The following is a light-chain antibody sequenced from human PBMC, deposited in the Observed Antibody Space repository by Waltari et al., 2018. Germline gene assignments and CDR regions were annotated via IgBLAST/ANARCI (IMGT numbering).Light chain of an antibody. Sequence: DTQMTQSPSTLSAYVGARVTITCRASQSISSWLAWYQQKPGKAPKLLIYKASSLESGVPSRFSGGGSGTEFTLTISSLQPDDFATYYCQEYNTYTWTFGQGTKVEI. V-gene: IGKV1-5*03. CDR1: QSISSW. J-gene: IGKJ1*01. CDR2: KAS. CDR3: QEYNTYTWT.